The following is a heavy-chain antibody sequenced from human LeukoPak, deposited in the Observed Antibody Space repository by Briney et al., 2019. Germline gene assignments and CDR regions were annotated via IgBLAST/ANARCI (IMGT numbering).Heavy chain of an antibody. CDR2: IIPIFGTA. D-gene: IGHD5-18*01. CDR1: GGTFSSYA. V-gene: IGHV1-69*05. CDR3: ARDAPGNTALDY. Sequence: GASVKVSCKASGGTFSSYAISWVRQAPGQGLEWMGRIIPIFGTANYAQKFQGRVTITTDESTSTAYMELSSLRSEDTAVYYCARDAPGNTALDYWGQGTLVTVSP. J-gene: IGHJ4*02.